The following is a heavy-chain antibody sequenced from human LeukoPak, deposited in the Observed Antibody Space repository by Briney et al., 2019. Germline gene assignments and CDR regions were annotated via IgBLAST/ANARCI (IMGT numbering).Heavy chain of an antibody. V-gene: IGHV4-34*01. CDR1: GGPYCGYH. CDR2: INHSGST. Sequence: SDTLSLPCAVCGGPYCGYHGMGLPDPPGKGREWSGEINHSGSTNYNPSLKSRVTISVDTSKNQFSLKLSSVTAADTAVYYCARRHRLWFGELGYYFDYWGQGTLVTVSS. CDR3: ARRHRLWFGELGYYFDY. J-gene: IGHJ4*02. D-gene: IGHD3-10*01.